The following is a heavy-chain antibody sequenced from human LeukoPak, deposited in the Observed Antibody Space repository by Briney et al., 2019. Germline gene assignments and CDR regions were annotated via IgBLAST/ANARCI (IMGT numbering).Heavy chain of an antibody. V-gene: IGHV3-23*01. D-gene: IGHD6-19*01. CDR3: ASSLYSRGWSLNSGAFDI. Sequence: GGSLRLSCAASGFTFSSYAMSWVRQAPGKGLEWVSVISGNGGSTYYADSVKGRFTISRDNSKNTLYLQMNSLRAEDTAVYYCASSLYSRGWSLNSGAFDIWGQGAMVTVSS. CDR2: ISGNGGST. CDR1: GFTFSSYA. J-gene: IGHJ3*02.